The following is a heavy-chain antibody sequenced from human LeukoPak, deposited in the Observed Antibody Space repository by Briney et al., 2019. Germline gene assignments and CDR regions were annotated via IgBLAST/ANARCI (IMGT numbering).Heavy chain of an antibody. D-gene: IGHD6-19*01. J-gene: IGHJ4*02. CDR1: GFTFSDYY. CDR3: TKDLMTGFSNGWHFGS. V-gene: IGHV3-23*01. Sequence: GGSLRLSCAASGFTFSDYYMSWIRQAPGKGLEWVAVTSGDEDSTHYAESVRGRFIISTDNSKSSLYLQMNSLRAEDTAVYYCTKDLMTGFSNGWHFGSWGQGTLVTVSS. CDR2: TSGDEDST.